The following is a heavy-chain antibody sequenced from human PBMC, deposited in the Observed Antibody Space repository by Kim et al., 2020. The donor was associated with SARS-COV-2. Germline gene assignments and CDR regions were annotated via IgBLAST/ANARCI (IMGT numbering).Heavy chain of an antibody. V-gene: IGHV3-9*01. CDR2: TNGNSGSK. D-gene: IGHD4-17*01. CDR1: GFTFADYA. Sequence: GGSLRLSCAASGFTFADYAMHWLRPAPKKGVEWAAGTNGNSGSKGYADSVKGRFINYSYNTKKPLYLQMNSLSAEDTALYYSGNVAYGDDDAFDLWGQGTMVTVSS. CDR3: GNVAYGDDDAFDL. J-gene: IGHJ3*01.